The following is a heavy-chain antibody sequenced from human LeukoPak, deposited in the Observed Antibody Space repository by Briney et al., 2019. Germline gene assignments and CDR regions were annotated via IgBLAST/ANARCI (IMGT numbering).Heavy chain of an antibody. D-gene: IGHD3-22*01. CDR2: INPNSGGT. CDR1: GYTFTGYY. V-gene: IGHV1-2*02. Sequence: ASVKVSCKASGYTFTGYYMHWVRQAPGQGLEWMGWINPNSGGTNYAQKFQGRVTMTRDMSTSTVYMELSSLRSEDTAVYYCARERSSGYNDAFDIWGQGTMVTVSS. J-gene: IGHJ3*02. CDR3: ARERSSGYNDAFDI.